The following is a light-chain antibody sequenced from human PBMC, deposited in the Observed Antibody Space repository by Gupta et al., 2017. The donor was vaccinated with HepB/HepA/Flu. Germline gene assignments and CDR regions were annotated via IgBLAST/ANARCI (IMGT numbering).Light chain of an antibody. J-gene: IGLJ1*01. V-gene: IGLV2-18*02. CDR3: TSYTTSDTYV. Sequence: QSALTQPPSESGSPGPSVTISCTGTSSDVGNYNRVSWYQQPPGTAPKLMIYEVTRRPSGVPDRFSGSKSGNTASLTISGLQAEDEADYYCTSYTTSDTYVVGTGTKVTVL. CDR2: EVT. CDR1: SSDVGNYNR.